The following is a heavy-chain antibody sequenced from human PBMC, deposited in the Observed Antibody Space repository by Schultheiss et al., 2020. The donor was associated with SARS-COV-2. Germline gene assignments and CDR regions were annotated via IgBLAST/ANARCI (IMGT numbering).Heavy chain of an antibody. D-gene: IGHD2-2*02. CDR3: ARDEEEYQLLYKQQLGFGY. Sequence: GGSLRLSCAASGFTFSSFAMHWVRQAPGKGLEWVAVISYDGSNKYYADSVKGRFTISRDNSKNALYLQMNSLRAEDTAVYYCARDEEEYQLLYKQQLGFGYWGQGALVTVAS. CDR2: ISYDGSNK. J-gene: IGHJ4*02. V-gene: IGHV3-30-3*01. CDR1: GFTFSSFA.